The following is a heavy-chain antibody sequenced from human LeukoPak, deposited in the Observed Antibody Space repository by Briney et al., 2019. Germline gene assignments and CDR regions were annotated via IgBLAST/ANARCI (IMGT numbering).Heavy chain of an antibody. D-gene: IGHD6-19*01. J-gene: IGHJ4*02. CDR1: GYTFTGYY. V-gene: IGHV1-2*02. CDR3: ASQYSSGWYVQRYYFDD. CDR2: INPNSGGT. Sequence: ASVRVSCKASGYTFTGYYMHWVRQAPGQGLEWMGWINPNSGGTNYAQKFQGRVTMTRDTSISTAYMELSRLRSGDTAVYYCASQYSSGWYVQRYYFDDWGQVTLVTVSS.